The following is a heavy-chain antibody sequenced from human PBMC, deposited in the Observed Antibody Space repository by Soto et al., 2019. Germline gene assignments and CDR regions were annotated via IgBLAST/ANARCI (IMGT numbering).Heavy chain of an antibody. V-gene: IGHV4-4*02. Sequence: SETLSLTCVVSGDSISSVNWWSWVRQSPGKGLEWIGEIYHSGSTNFNPSLQSRVTMSVDKSKNEFSLQLTSVTAADAAVYYCATFSGFFTISPFDAWGQGILVTVSS. J-gene: IGHJ5*02. CDR2: IYHSGST. CDR3: ATFSGFFTISPFDA. CDR1: GDSISSVNW. D-gene: IGHD2-8*01.